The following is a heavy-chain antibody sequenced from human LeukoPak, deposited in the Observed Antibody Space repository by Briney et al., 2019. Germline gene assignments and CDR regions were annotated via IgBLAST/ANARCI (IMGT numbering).Heavy chain of an antibody. CDR2: IYYSGST. CDR1: GGSISSGDYY. CDR3: ARGRSWSVDY. J-gene: IGHJ4*02. D-gene: IGHD6-13*01. V-gene: IGHV4-30-4*01. Sequence: SETLSLTCTVSGGSISSGDYYWCWIRQPPGKGLEWIGYIYYSGSTYYNPSLKSRVTISVDTSKNQFSLKLSSVTAADTAVYYCARGRSWSVDYWGQGTLVTVSS.